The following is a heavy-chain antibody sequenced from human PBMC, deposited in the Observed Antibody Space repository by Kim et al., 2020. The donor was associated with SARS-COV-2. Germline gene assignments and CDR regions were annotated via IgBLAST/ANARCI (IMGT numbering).Heavy chain of an antibody. CDR2: INSDGSST. V-gene: IGHV3-74*01. D-gene: IGHD6-13*01. J-gene: IGHJ6*04. CDR1: GFTFSSYW. Sequence: GGSLRLSCAASGFTFSSYWMHWVRQAPGKGLVWVSRINSDGSSTSYADSVKGRFTISRDNAKNTLYLQMNSLRAEDTAVYYCARSRDSSSWFYYGMDAWGAGETGTVSP. CDR3: ARSRDSSSWFYYGMDA.